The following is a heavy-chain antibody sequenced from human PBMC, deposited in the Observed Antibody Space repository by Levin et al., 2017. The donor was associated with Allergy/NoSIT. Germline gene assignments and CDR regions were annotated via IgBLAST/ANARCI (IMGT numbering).Heavy chain of an antibody. Sequence: SVKVSCKASGGTFSSYPISWVRQAPGQGLEWMGRIIPILGIANYAQKFQGRVTITADKSTSTAYMELSSLRSEDTAVYYCAREGGDIVVVVASPGWFDPWGQGTLVTVSS. V-gene: IGHV1-69*04. CDR2: IIPILGIA. CDR1: GGTFSSYP. D-gene: IGHD2-15*01. J-gene: IGHJ5*02. CDR3: AREGGDIVVVVASPGWFDP.